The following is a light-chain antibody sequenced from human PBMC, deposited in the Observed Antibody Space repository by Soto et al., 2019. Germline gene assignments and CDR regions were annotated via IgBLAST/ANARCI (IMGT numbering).Light chain of an antibody. Sequence: SVLTQPPSASGTPGQRVTISCFGSSSNIGTNTVNWYQQLPGTAPKLLIYINSQRPSGVPDRFSGSNFGTSASLAISGLQSEDEADYYCETWDAALNGYLFGTWTKVTVL. V-gene: IGLV1-44*01. CDR1: SSNIGTNT. CDR2: INS. CDR3: ETWDAALNGYL. J-gene: IGLJ1*01.